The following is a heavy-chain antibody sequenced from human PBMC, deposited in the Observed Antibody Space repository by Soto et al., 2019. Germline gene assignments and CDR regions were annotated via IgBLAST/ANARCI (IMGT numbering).Heavy chain of an antibody. CDR3: ARGRRQLVRAGNWFDP. D-gene: IGHD6-6*01. CDR2: INHSGST. Sequence: SETLSLTCAVYGGSFSGYYWSWIRQPPGKGLERIGEINHSGSTNYNPSLKSRVTISVDTSKNQFSLKLSAVTAADTAVYYCARGRRQLVRAGNWFDPWGQGTLVT. J-gene: IGHJ5*02. CDR1: GGSFSGYY. V-gene: IGHV4-34*01.